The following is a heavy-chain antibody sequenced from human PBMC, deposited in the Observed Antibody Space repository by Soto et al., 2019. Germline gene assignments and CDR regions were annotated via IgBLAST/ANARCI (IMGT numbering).Heavy chain of an antibody. Sequence: PSETLSLTCTVFGGSISNYDCSWIRQPPGKGLEWIGYIFYSGSTNYNPSLKSRVTISVDTSKNQFSLKLSSVTAADTAVYYCARRYSSGLDFWGQGTLVTVSS. V-gene: IGHV4-59*08. CDR2: IFYSGST. J-gene: IGHJ4*02. CDR3: ARRYSSGLDF. D-gene: IGHD6-25*01. CDR1: GGSISNYD.